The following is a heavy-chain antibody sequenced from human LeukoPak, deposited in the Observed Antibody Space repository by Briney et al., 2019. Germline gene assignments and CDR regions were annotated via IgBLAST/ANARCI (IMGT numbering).Heavy chain of an antibody. J-gene: IGHJ4*02. CDR3: ARDQSILTGYYTPPFDY. V-gene: IGHV1-2*02. CDR1: GYTFTGYY. CDR2: INPNSGGT. D-gene: IGHD3-9*01. Sequence: GASVKVSCTASGYTFTGYYMHWVRQAPGQGLEWMGWINPNSGGTNYAQKFQGRVTVTRDTSISTAYMELSRLRSDDTAVYYCARDQSILTGYYTPPFDYWGQGTLVTVSS.